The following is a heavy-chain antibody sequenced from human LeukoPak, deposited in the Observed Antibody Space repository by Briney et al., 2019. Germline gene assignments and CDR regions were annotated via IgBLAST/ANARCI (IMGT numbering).Heavy chain of an antibody. CDR1: GFTFRSYA. CDR2: ISYDGSNK. Sequence: PGGSLRLSCAASGFTFRSYAMHWVRQAPGKGLEGVAVISYDGSNKYYADSVKGRFTISRDNSKNTLYLQMNSLRAEDTAVYYCARDSYDILTGYYQALDYWGQGTLVTVSS. CDR3: ARDSYDILTGYYQALDY. J-gene: IGHJ4*02. D-gene: IGHD3-9*01. V-gene: IGHV3-30-3*01.